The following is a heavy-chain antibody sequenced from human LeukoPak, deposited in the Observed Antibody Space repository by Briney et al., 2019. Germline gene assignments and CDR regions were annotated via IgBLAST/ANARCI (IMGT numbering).Heavy chain of an antibody. V-gene: IGHV4-4*02. CDR3: ARHGNDVLRYFDSWFDP. Sequence: SETLSLTCAVSGGSISSSNWWSWVRQPPGKGLEWIGEIYHSGSTNYNPSLKSRVTISVDKSKNQFSLKLSSVTAADTAVYYCARHGNDVLRYFDSWFDPWGQGTLVTVSS. D-gene: IGHD3-9*01. J-gene: IGHJ5*02. CDR1: GGSISSSNW. CDR2: IYHSGST.